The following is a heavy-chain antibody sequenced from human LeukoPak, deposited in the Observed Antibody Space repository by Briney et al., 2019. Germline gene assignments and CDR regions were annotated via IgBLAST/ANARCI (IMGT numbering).Heavy chain of an antibody. CDR2: ITGNSVNT. J-gene: IGHJ4*02. D-gene: IGHD6-19*01. CDR1: GFTFSSYS. CDR3: VKAASGGWYDTNFDY. V-gene: IGHV3-23*01. Sequence: GGSLRLPCAASGFTFSSYSMNWVRQAPGKGLEWVSVITGNSVNTFYADSVKGRFTISRDNSKNTLYMYMNSLRAEDAAVYYCVKAASGGWYDTNFDYWGQGTLVTVSS.